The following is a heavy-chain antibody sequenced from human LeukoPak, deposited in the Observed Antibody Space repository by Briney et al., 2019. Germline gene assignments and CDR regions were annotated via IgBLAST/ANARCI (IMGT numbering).Heavy chain of an antibody. D-gene: IGHD3-22*01. CDR1: GFTFGDYD. J-gene: IGHJ4*02. CDR2: IRSKAYGGTT. CDR3: TREYYDSSGYYPYYFDY. V-gene: IGHV3-49*04. Sequence: GGSLRLSCTASGFTFGDYDMRWVRQAPGKGLEWVGFIRSKAYGGTTEYAASVKGRFTISRDDSKSIAYLQMKSLKTEDTAVYYCTREYYDSSGYYPYYFDYWGQGTLVTLSS.